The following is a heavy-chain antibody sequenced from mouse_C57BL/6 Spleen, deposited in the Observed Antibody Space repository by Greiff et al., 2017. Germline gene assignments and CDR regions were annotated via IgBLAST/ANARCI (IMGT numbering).Heavy chain of an antibody. J-gene: IGHJ4*01. D-gene: IGHD2-5*01. Sequence: VQLQQSGPELVKPGASVKISCKASGYAFSSSWMNWVKQRPGKGLEWIGRIYPGDGDTNYNGKFKGKATLTADKSSSTAYMQLSSLTSEDSAVYFCAREDVVTYAMDYWGQGTSVTVSS. V-gene: IGHV1-82*01. CDR2: IYPGDGDT. CDR1: GYAFSSSW. CDR3: AREDVVTYAMDY.